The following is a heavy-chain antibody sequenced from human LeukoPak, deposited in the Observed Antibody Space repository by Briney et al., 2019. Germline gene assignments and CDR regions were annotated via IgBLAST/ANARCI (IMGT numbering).Heavy chain of an antibody. V-gene: IGHV3-30*03. CDR3: ARDRGWYSQY. Sequence: GGSLRLSCATSGFAFSTYGMHWVRQAPDTGLEWVAFISYDGSEKYYADSVRGRFTISRDNSKSTLYLQMNSLRAEDTAVFYCARDRGWYSQYWGQGTLVTVSS. D-gene: IGHD6-19*01. CDR2: ISYDGSEK. J-gene: IGHJ4*02. CDR1: GFAFSTYG.